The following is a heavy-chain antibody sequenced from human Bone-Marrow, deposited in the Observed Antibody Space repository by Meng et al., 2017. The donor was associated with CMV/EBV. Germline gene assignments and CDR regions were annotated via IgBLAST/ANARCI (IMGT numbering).Heavy chain of an antibody. J-gene: IGHJ4*02. CDR3: ASTRLGILGD. V-gene: IGHV1-18*01. D-gene: IGHD3-16*01. CDR1: GYTFTSYG. Sequence: ASVKVSCKASGYTFTSYGIIWVRQAPGQGLEWMGWISAYNGNTNYAQKLQGRVTMTTDTSTSTAYKELRSMGSDDTAMYYCASTRLGILGDWGQGTLVTVSS. CDR2: ISAYNGNT.